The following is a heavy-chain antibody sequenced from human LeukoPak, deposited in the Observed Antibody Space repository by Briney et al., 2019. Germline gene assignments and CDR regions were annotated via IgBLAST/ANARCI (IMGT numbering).Heavy chain of an antibody. J-gene: IGHJ4*02. CDR2: INPSGGST. CDR3: ARDGGDGYNFYY. Sequence: ASVKLSCKASGSTFSSYYMHWFRQAPGQGLEWMGWINPSGGSTNYAQKFQGRVTMARDTSMSTAYMELSRLRSDDTAVYYCARDGGDGYNFYYWGQGTLVTVSS. D-gene: IGHD5-24*01. V-gene: IGHV1-2*02. CDR1: GSTFSSYY.